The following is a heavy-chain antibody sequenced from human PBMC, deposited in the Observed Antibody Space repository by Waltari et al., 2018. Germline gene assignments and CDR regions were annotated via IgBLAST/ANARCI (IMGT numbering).Heavy chain of an antibody. Sequence: VQLVQSGAVVRTPGSSVKVSCTASGGHFGGYVVSWVRLVPGQRLEWLGVIIPIFGIPDYSQKFQDRLTITADESTSTAYMELSSLTSEDTAIYFCATHKLGISQHYYHMGAWGKGTTVTISS. CDR2: IIPIFGIP. J-gene: IGHJ6*03. CDR3: ATHKLGISQHYYHMGA. CDR1: GGHFGGYV. V-gene: IGHV1-69*12. D-gene: IGHD3-3*02.